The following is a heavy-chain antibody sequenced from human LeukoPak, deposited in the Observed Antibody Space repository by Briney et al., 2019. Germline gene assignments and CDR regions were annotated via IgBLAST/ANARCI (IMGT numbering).Heavy chain of an antibody. Sequence: GGSLRLSCAASGFTVSSNYMSWVRQAPGKGLEWVSVIYSGGSTYYADSVKGRFTISRDNSKNTLYLQMNSLRAEDTAVYYCARVRYSSSWYDGYYYYYMDVWGKGTTVTISS. CDR2: IYSGGST. CDR3: ARVRYSSSWYDGYYYYYMDV. CDR1: GFTVSSNY. D-gene: IGHD6-13*01. V-gene: IGHV3-53*01. J-gene: IGHJ6*03.